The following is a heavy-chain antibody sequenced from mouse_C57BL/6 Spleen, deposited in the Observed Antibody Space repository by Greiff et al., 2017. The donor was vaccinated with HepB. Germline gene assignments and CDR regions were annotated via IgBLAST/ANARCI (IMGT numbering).Heavy chain of an antibody. CDR1: GYSFTDYN. CDR2: INPNYGTT. D-gene: IGHD1-1*01. CDR3: TSIYYGINCSPCAMDY. Sequence: EVQLQQSGPELVKPGASVKISCKASGYSFTDYNMNWVKQSNGKSLEWIGVINPNYGTTSYNQKFKGKATLTVDQSSSTTYMQLDSLTSEDSAVYYCTSIYYGINCSPCAMDYWGQGTSVTVSS. V-gene: IGHV1-39*01. J-gene: IGHJ4*01.